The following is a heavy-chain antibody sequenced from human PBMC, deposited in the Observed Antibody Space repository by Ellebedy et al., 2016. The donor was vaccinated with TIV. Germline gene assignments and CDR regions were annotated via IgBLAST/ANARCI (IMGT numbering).Heavy chain of an antibody. D-gene: IGHD3-10*01. CDR1: AFTFSSCS. CDR3: AAGDLCSDTYCPWVFEY. V-gene: IGHV3-21*01. J-gene: IGHJ4*02. Sequence: GGSLRLSXAASAFTFSSCSLSWVRQTPGKGLEWVSSISSSSNYKFYADSVKGRFTISRDNAKNALYLQMNTLRAEDTAVYYCAAGDLCSDTYCPWVFEYWGQGTLVTVSS. CDR2: ISSSSNYK.